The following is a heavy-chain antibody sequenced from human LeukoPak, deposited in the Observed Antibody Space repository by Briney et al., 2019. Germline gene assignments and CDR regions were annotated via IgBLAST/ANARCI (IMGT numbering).Heavy chain of an antibody. D-gene: IGHD6-19*01. Sequence: GRSLRLSCAASGFTFSSYTMHWVRQAPGKGLEWVAVISYDGGNKYYADSVKGRFTISRDNSKNTLYLQMNSLRPEDTAVYYCARDRSQWLPPEGVDYWGQGTLVTVSS. J-gene: IGHJ4*02. CDR2: ISYDGGNK. CDR3: ARDRSQWLPPEGVDY. V-gene: IGHV3-30*04. CDR1: GFTFSSYT.